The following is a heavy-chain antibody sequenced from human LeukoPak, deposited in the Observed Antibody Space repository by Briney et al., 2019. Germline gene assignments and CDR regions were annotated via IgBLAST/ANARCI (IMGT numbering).Heavy chain of an antibody. CDR3: ARDFVARYSSGWSALDY. CDR2: ISAYNGNT. D-gene: IGHD6-19*01. J-gene: IGHJ4*02. Sequence: ASVKVSCKASGYTFTGYYMHWVRQAPGQGLEWMGWISAYNGNTNYAQKLQGRVTMTTDTSTSTAYMELRSLRSDDTAVYYCARDFVARYSSGWSALDYWGQGTLVTVSS. CDR1: GYTFTGYY. V-gene: IGHV1-18*04.